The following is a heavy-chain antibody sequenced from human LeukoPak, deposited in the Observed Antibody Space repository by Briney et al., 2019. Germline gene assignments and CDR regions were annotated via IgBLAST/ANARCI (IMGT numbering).Heavy chain of an antibody. J-gene: IGHJ6*03. V-gene: IGHV1-69*06. Sequence: SVKVSCKASGGTFSSYAISWVRQAPGQGLEWMGGIIPIFGTANYAQKFQGRVTITADKSTSTAYMELSSLRSEDTAVYYCARGGRQWRSLNWNYYYYYMDVWGKGTTVTISS. CDR1: GGTFSSYA. CDR3: ARGGRQWRSLNWNYYYYYMDV. CDR2: IIPIFGTA. D-gene: IGHD6-19*01.